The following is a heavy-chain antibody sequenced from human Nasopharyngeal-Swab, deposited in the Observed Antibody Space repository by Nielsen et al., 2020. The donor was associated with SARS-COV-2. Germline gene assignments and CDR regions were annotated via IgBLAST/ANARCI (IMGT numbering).Heavy chain of an antibody. CDR1: GGSISSYY. CDR2: IYYSGST. V-gene: IGHV4-59*01. D-gene: IGHD3-10*01. Sequence: ESLKISCTVSGGSISSYYWSWIRQPPGKGLEWIGYIYYSGSTNYNPSLKSRVTISVDTSKNQFSLKLSSVTAADTAVYYCARGAGSDFDYWGQGTLVTVSS. CDR3: ARGAGSDFDY. J-gene: IGHJ4*02.